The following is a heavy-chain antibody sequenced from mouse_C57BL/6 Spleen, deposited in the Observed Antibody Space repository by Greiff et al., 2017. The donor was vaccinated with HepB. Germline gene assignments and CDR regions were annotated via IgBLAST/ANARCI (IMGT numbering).Heavy chain of an antibody. CDR3: TRGHFYAMDY. CDR1: GYTFTDYE. Sequence: QVHVKQSGAELVRPGASVTLSCKASGYTFTDYEMHWVKQTPVHGLEWIGAIDPETGGTAYNQKFKGKAILTADKSSSTAYMELRSLTSEDSAVYYCTRGHFYAMDYWGQGTSVTVSS. D-gene: IGHD3-1*01. CDR2: IDPETGGT. J-gene: IGHJ4*01. V-gene: IGHV1-15*01.